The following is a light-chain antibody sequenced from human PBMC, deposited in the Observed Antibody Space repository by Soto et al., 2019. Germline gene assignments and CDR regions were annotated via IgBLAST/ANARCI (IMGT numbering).Light chain of an antibody. V-gene: IGKV3-20*01. CDR3: QQYGSSLWT. Sequence: EIVLTQSPGTLSLSPGERATLSCRASQNVSSRYLAWYQQKPGQAPRLLIYGASSRATGFPDRFRGSGSGTDFTLTISRLEPEDFGVYYCQQYGSSLWTFGQGTKVEI. J-gene: IGKJ1*01. CDR1: QNVSSRY. CDR2: GAS.